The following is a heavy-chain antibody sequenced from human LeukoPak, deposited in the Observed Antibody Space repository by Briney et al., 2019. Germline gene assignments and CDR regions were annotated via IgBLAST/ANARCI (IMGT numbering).Heavy chain of an antibody. CDR1: GFTVSRNY. CDR3: ARGFHYDFWSGSYYFDY. J-gene: IGHJ4*02. Sequence: GGSLRLSCAASGFTVSRNYMDWVRQAPGKGLEWVGRITNKPKSYNTEYAASVKGRFTISRDDSKNSLYLQMNSLKTEDTAVYYCARGFHYDFWSGSYYFDYWGQGTLVTVSS. D-gene: IGHD3-3*01. CDR2: ITNKPKSYNT. V-gene: IGHV3-72*01.